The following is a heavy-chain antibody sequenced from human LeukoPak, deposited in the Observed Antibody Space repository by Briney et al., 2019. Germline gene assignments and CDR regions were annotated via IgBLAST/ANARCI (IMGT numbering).Heavy chain of an antibody. V-gene: IGHV3-9*01. J-gene: IGHJ3*02. CDR2: ISWNSGSI. Sequence: PEGSLRLSCAASGFTFDDYAMHWVRQAPGKGLEWVSGISWNSGSIGYADSVKGRSTISRDNAKNSLYLQMNSLRAEDTALNYCAKGSGSSDAFDIWGQGTMVTVSS. D-gene: IGHD6-13*01. CDR3: AKGSGSSDAFDI. CDR1: GFTFDDYA.